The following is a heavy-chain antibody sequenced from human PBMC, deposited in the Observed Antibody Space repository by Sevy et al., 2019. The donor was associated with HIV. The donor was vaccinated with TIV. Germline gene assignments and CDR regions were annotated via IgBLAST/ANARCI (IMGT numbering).Heavy chain of an antibody. CDR1: GYTFTSYD. Sequence: ASVKVSCKASGYTFTSYDINWVRQATGQGLEWMGWMNPNSGNTGYAKKFQGRVTMTRNTSISTAYMELSSLRSEDTAVYYCARGGYCSGGSCYSEDYYYYGMDVWGQGTTVTVSS. CDR2: MNPNSGNT. D-gene: IGHD2-15*01. CDR3: ARGGYCSGGSCYSEDYYYYGMDV. J-gene: IGHJ6*02. V-gene: IGHV1-8*01.